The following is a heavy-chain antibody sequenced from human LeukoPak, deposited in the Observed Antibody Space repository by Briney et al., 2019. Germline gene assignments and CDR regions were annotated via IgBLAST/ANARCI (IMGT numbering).Heavy chain of an antibody. J-gene: IGHJ4*02. V-gene: IGHV3-53*01. CDR2: IYSGGST. Sequence: GGSLRLSCATSGFGFSGTWMSWVRQAPGKGLEWVSVIYSGGSTYYADSVKGRFTISRDNSKNTLYLQMNSLRAEDTAVYYCARDRDGYNYFDYWGQGTLVTVSS. CDR3: ARDRDGYNYFDY. D-gene: IGHD5-24*01. CDR1: GFGFSGTW.